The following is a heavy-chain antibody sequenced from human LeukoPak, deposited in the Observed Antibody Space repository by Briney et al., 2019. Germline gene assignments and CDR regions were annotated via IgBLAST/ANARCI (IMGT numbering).Heavy chain of an antibody. D-gene: IGHD5-12*01. V-gene: IGHV3-9*01. Sequence: PGGSLRLSCAASGFTFDDYAMHWVRQAPGKGLEWVSGISWNSGSIGYADSVKGRFTISRDNAKNSLYLQMNSLRAEDTALYYCARKIYDAFDIWGQGTMVTVSS. CDR1: GFTFDDYA. CDR3: ARKIYDAFDI. J-gene: IGHJ3*02. CDR2: ISWNSGSI.